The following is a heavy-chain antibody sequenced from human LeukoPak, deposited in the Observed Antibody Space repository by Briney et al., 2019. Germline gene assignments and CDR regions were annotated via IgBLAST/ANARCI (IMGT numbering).Heavy chain of an antibody. V-gene: IGHV1-69*05. CDR1: GGTFSSYA. J-gene: IGHJ4*02. CDR2: IIPIFGTA. Sequence: ASVKVSCKASGGTFSSYAISWVRQAPGQGLEWMGRIIPIFGTANYAQKFQGRVTLTTDESTSTAYMELSSLRSEDTAVYYCAREAVLNGSSGYYYEDLDYWGQGTLVTVSS. CDR3: AREAVLNGSSGYYYEDLDY. D-gene: IGHD3-22*01.